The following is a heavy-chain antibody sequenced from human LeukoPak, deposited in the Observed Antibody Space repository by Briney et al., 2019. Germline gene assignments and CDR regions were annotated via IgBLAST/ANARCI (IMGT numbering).Heavy chain of an antibody. CDR2: VSYDGSIK. J-gene: IGHJ4*02. V-gene: IGHV3-30*04. D-gene: IGHD6-19*01. CDR3: ARGRGLGELAVASFDS. Sequence: HPGGSLRLSCAASGFTFSSYAMHWVRQAPGKGLEWVAVVSYDGSIKYYADSVKGRFTISRDNAKNMLYLQMNSLRAEDTAVYYCARGRGLGELAVASFDSWGQGILVTVSS. CDR1: GFTFSSYA.